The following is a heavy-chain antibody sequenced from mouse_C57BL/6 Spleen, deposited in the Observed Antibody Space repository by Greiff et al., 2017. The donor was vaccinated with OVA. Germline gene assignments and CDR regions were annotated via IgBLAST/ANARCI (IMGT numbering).Heavy chain of an antibody. CDR2: IWSYGST. Sequence: VHLVESGPGLVAPSQSLSITCTVSGFSLTSYGVHWVRQPPGKGLEWLVVIWSYGSTTYNSALKSRLSSSKDNSKSQVFLKMNSLQTDDTAMYYCARHGYYGSSSFYYAMDYWGQGTSVTVSS. V-gene: IGHV2-6-1*01. CDR3: ARHGYYGSSSFYYAMDY. D-gene: IGHD1-1*01. CDR1: GFSLTSYG. J-gene: IGHJ4*01.